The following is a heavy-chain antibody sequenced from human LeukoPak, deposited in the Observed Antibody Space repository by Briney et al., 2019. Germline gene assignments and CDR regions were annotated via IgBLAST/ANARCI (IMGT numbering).Heavy chain of an antibody. CDR2: IYYSGST. D-gene: IGHD5-24*01. J-gene: IGHJ4*02. CDR1: GGSISSYY. Sequence: PSETLSLTCTVSGGSISSYYWSWIRQPPGKALEWIGYIYYSGSTSYNPSLQSRVTISVDTSKNQFPLRLNSVTAADTAVYYCARAAESGYNSGTLGYWGQGTLVTVSS. V-gene: IGHV4-59*01. CDR3: ARAAESGYNSGTLGY.